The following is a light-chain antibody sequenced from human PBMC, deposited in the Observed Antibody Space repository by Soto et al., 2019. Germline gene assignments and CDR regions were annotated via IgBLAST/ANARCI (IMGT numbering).Light chain of an antibody. CDR1: QTIYSN. CDR3: QQYGSSGT. V-gene: IGKV3-20*01. Sequence: IVMTHSQATLSVSPGDPASLSFRAGQTIYSNVAWYQQRPGQAPRLIIYRASSRATGVPARFSGSGSGTDFTLTISRLEPEDFAVYYCQQYGSSGTFGQGTKVDI. J-gene: IGKJ1*01. CDR2: RAS.